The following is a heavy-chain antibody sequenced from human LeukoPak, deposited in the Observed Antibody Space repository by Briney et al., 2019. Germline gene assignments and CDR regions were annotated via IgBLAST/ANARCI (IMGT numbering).Heavy chain of an antibody. CDR2: MNPNSGDT. CDR1: GYTFTTYD. CDR3: ARGLGDYYDTSGYYYAVPAH. J-gene: IGHJ4*02. V-gene: IGHV1-8*01. Sequence: ASVKVSCKASGYTFTTYDITWVRQATGQGLEWMGWMNPNSGDTAYAQKFQGRVAMTRDTSISTAYMELSSLRSEDMAVYYCARGLGDYYDTSGYYYAVPAHWGQGTLVTVSS. D-gene: IGHD3-22*01.